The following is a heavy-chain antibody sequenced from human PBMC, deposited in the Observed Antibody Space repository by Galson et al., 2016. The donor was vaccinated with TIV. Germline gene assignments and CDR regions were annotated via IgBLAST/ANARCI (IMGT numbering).Heavy chain of an antibody. Sequence: SVKVSCKASGYTFTYAMHWVRQAPGQRLEWMGWINAGNGNTKYSQKLQGRVTITRDTSASTAYLELSSLRSEDTAVYYCARGSRYSKGNYYYFGMDVWGQGTTVTVSS. CDR3: ARGSRYSKGNYYYFGMDV. J-gene: IGHJ6*02. CDR1: GYTFTYA. CDR2: INAGNGNT. V-gene: IGHV1-3*01. D-gene: IGHD4-11*01.